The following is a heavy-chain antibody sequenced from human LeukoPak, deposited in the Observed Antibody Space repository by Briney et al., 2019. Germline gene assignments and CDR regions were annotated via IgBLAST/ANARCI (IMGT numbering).Heavy chain of an antibody. CDR1: GFTFSSYS. J-gene: IGHJ4*02. D-gene: IGHD5-12*01. CDR2: ISGSSSYI. CDR3: ARDHRYAFDN. Sequence: GGSLRLSCTASGFTFSSYSMNWVRQAPGKGREWVATISGSSSYIYYADSVKGRFTISRDSAKNSLYLQMNSLRAEDTAVYYCARDHRYAFDNWGQGTLVTVSS. V-gene: IGHV3-21*01.